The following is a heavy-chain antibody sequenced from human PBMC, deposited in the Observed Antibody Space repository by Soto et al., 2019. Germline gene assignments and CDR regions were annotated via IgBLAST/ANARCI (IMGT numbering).Heavy chain of an antibody. Sequence: SGPTLVNPTQTLRLTCTFSGFSLSTSGGGVGWIRQPPGKALEWLALIYWDDDKRYSPSLKSRLTITKDTSKNQVVLTMTNMDPVDTATYYCAHRLAVAGKETQFDYWGQGTLVTVSS. CDR2: IYWDDDK. CDR1: GFSLSTSGGG. V-gene: IGHV2-5*02. D-gene: IGHD6-19*01. CDR3: AHRLAVAGKETQFDY. J-gene: IGHJ4*02.